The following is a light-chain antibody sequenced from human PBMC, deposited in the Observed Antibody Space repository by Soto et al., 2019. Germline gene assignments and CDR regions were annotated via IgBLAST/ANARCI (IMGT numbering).Light chain of an antibody. CDR1: QSITSRY. V-gene: IGKV3-20*01. CDR2: GAS. CDR3: QHYGSSL. J-gene: IGKJ3*01. Sequence: EIVLTQSPGTLSLSPGERATLSCRASQSITSRYLAWYQQKLVQAPRLLIYGASSRATGIPDRFSGSGSGTDFTLTISRLEPEDFAVYFCQHYGSSLFGPGTKVDIK.